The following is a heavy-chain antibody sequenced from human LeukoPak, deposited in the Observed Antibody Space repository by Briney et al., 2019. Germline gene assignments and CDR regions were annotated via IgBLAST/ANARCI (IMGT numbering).Heavy chain of an antibody. CDR2: IFYSGST. V-gene: IGHV4-31*03. J-gene: IGHJ5*02. Sequence: SETLSLTCTVSGGSLSSGGYYWSWIRQHPGKGLEWIGYIFYSGSTYYNPSLKSRVTIPVETSKNQFSLKLSSVTAADTAVYYCARGALSLVWFDPWGQGTLVTVSS. CDR3: ARGALSLVWFDP. D-gene: IGHD2/OR15-2a*01. CDR1: GGSLSSGGYY.